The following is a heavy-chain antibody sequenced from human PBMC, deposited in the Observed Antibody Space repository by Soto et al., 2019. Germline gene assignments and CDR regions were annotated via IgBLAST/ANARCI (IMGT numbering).Heavy chain of an antibody. CDR1: GFTFSSYA. CDR3: AKGESYSYYGMDV. J-gene: IGHJ6*02. Sequence: EVQLLESGGGLVQPGGSLRLSCAASGFTFSSYAMSWVRQAPGKGLEWVSAISGSGGSTYYADSVKGRFTISRDNSKNALYLEMNSLRAEDTAVYYCAKGESYSYYGMDVWGQGTTVTVSS. CDR2: ISGSGGST. V-gene: IGHV3-23*01.